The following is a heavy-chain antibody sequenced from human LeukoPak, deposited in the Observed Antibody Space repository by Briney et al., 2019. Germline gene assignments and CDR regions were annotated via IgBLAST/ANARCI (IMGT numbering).Heavy chain of an antibody. V-gene: IGHV3-48*01. J-gene: IGHJ4*02. D-gene: IGHD1-26*01. CDR2: ISSSSDTI. Sequence: GGSLRLSCAASGFTFSTYNMNWVRQVPGKGLEWVSSISSSSDTIYYADSVKGRFTISRDNAKNSLNLQMSSLRAEDTAVYYCARDKPYSGSSYDFDFWGQGTLVTVSS. CDR1: GFTFSTYN. CDR3: ARDKPYSGSSYDFDF.